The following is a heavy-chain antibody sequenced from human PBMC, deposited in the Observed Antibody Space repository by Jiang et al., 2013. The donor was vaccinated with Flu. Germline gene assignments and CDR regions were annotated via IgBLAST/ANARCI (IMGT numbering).Heavy chain of an antibody. J-gene: IGHJ4*02. CDR3: ARSDYYDSSGYYKTGPYYFDY. D-gene: IGHD3-22*01. CDR1: GGSISSGGYY. V-gene: IGHV4-31*03. Sequence: KPSQTLSLTCTVSGGSISSGGYYWSWIRQHPGKGLEWIGYIYYSGSTYYNPSLKSRVTISVDTSKNQFSLKLSSVTAADTAVYYCARSDYYDSSGYYKTGPYYFDYWGQGTLVTVSS. CDR2: IYYSGST.